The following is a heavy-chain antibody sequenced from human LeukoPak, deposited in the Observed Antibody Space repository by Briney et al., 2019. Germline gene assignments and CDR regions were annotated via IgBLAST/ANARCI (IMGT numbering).Heavy chain of an antibody. V-gene: IGHV1-69*01. D-gene: IGHD2-2*01. CDR3: AREGWGYCSSTTCYFDY. J-gene: IGHJ4*02. CDR2: IIPIFGTT. CDR1: GDTFSSYF. Sequence: ASVKVSCKASGDTFSSYFISWVRQAPGQGLEWMGGIIPIFGTTNYAQKFQGRVTITADESTSTAYMELSSLRSEDTAFYYCAREGWGYCSSTTCYFDYWGQGTLVTVSS.